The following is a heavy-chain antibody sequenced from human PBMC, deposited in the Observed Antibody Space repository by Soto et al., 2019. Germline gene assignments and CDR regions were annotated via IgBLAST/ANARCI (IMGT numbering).Heavy chain of an antibody. V-gene: IGHV4-39*01. CDR1: GGSITSSSPF. Sequence: SETLSLTCSASGGSITSSSPFWGWVRQPPGKGLEWIGTIYFTGNTYYTPSLKSRLTMSIDTSKNEFSLRLNSVTAADTAVYYCAGQTFTIAAASYGRSNWFDPWGPGTLVTVSS. J-gene: IGHJ5*02. D-gene: IGHD6-25*01. CDR2: IYFTGNT. CDR3: AGQTFTIAAASYGRSNWFDP.